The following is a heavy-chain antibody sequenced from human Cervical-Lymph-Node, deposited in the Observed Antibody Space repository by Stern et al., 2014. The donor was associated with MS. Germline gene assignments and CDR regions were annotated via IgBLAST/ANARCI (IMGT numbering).Heavy chain of an antibody. CDR2: ISADSGNT. Sequence: QMQLVQSGTEVKKPGASVLVSCKASGYTFTTYGITWVRQAPGQGLEWMGWISADSGNTKYAQKFQDRVTMTRDTTTGTAYMEVRSLRSEETAVYYCARDKMHAFDYWGQGTQVTVPS. D-gene: IGHD2-8*01. CDR1: GYTFTTYG. CDR3: ARDKMHAFDY. J-gene: IGHJ4*02. V-gene: IGHV1-18*01.